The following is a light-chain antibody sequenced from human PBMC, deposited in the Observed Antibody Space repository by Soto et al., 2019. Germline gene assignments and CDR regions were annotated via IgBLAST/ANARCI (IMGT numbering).Light chain of an antibody. Sequence: EIVLTQSPGALALSPGERATLSCGATQSVTITNLAWYQQKPGQPPRLLIYGASSRATGIPDRFSGSGSGTDFTLTISRLEPEDFAVYYCRQYGSSPWTFGQGTKVDI. CDR3: RQYGSSPWT. CDR1: QSVTITN. V-gene: IGKV3-20*01. J-gene: IGKJ1*01. CDR2: GAS.